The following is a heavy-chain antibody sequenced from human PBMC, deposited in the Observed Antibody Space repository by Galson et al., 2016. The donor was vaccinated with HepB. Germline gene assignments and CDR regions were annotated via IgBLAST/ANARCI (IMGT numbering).Heavy chain of an antibody. CDR3: ARGFMGAVGWFDP. Sequence: SVKVSCKASGGTFSSYVIAWVRQAPGQGLEWMGEIIPIFGKTKYAQKFQGRVTITADESTTTAYMELSSLRSEDTALYYCARGFMGAVGWFDPWGQGTLVTVSS. D-gene: IGHD1-26*01. J-gene: IGHJ5*02. CDR2: IIPIFGKT. V-gene: IGHV1-69*13. CDR1: GGTFSSYV.